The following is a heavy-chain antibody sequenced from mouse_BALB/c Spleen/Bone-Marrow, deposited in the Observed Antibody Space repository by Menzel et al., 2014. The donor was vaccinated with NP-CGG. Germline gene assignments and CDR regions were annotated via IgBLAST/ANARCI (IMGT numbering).Heavy chain of an antibody. V-gene: IGHV5-6-3*01. CDR2: ISGSGSST. CDR3: ARGRDWFDY. Sequence: VQLQQSGGGLVQPGGSLKLSCAASGFTFSGYGMSWVRQTPDKGLGLVATISGSGSSTYYPDSVKGRFTISRDNARNTLYLQMSSLKSEDTAMYYCARGRDWFDYWGQGTTLTVSS. D-gene: IGHD3-3*01. J-gene: IGHJ2*01. CDR1: GFTFSGYG.